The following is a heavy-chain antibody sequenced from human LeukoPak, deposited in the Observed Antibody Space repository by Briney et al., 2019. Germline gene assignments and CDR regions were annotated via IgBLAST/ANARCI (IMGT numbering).Heavy chain of an antibody. V-gene: IGHV4-59*01. J-gene: IGHJ4*02. Sequence: SETLSLTCTVSGGSISTYYGNWIRQAPGKGLERIGYIYYSGSTNYNPSLKSRVTISVDTSRNQFSLKLSSVTAADTAVYYCAREPSSGTATGFDYWGQGTLVTVSS. CDR3: AREPSSGTATGFDY. CDR2: IYYSGST. CDR1: GGSISTYY. D-gene: IGHD6-19*01.